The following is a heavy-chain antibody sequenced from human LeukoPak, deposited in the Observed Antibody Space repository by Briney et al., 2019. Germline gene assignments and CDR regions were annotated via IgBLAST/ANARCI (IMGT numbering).Heavy chain of an antibody. CDR1: GFTFSSYS. D-gene: IGHD1-26*01. Sequence: GGSLRLSCAASGFTFSSYSMNWVRQAPGKGLEWVSYISSSSSAIYYADSVKGRFTISRDNAKNSLYLQMNSLRAEDTAVYYCAPQWELGWFDPWGQGTLVTVSS. CDR2: ISSSSSAI. J-gene: IGHJ5*02. V-gene: IGHV3-48*01. CDR3: APQWELGWFDP.